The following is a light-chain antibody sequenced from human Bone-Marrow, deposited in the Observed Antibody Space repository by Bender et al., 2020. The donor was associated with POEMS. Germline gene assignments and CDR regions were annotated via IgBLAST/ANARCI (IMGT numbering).Light chain of an antibody. J-gene: IGLJ2*01. CDR3: QSEDSSGSYVS. Sequence: YELTQPPSVSVSPGQTASITCVGEALPKQYAYWYQQKSGQAPVVVIYKDSERPSGIPERFSGSTSGTTVTLTISGVQAEDEADYYCQSEDSSGSYVSFGGETRMTVL. V-gene: IGLV3-25*03. CDR2: KDS. CDR1: ALPKQY.